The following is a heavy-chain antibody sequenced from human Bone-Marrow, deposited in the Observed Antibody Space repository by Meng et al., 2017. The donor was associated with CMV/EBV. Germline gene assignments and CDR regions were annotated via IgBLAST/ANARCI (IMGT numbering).Heavy chain of an antibody. Sequence: GGSLRLSCAASGFRLRSYWMNWVRQAPGKGLEWVAMMKNKDGSEDYYLASVKGRFTISRDNAKNSIHLQMNSLRAEDTGVYYCARTRYSSSWYTFDYWGQGNLVTVSS. D-gene: IGHD6-13*01. CDR2: MKNKDGSED. V-gene: IGHV3-7*01. CDR3: ARTRYSSSWYTFDY. J-gene: IGHJ4*02. CDR1: GFRLRSYW.